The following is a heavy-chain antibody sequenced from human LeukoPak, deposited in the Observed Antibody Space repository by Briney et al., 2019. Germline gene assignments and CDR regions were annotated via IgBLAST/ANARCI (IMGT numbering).Heavy chain of an antibody. CDR3: ARDKIAAATTGSSFHH. CDR1: GFTFSSYW. D-gene: IGHD6-13*01. Sequence: GGSLRLSCAASGFTFSSYWMSWVRQAPGKGLEWVANIKHDESEKYYVDSVKGRFTTSRDNAKNSLYLHMNSLRAEDTAVYYCARDKIAAATTGSSFHHWGQGTLVTVSS. J-gene: IGHJ1*01. CDR2: IKHDESEK. V-gene: IGHV3-7*01.